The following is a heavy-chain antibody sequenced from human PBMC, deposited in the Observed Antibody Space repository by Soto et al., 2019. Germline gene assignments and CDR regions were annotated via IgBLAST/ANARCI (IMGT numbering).Heavy chain of an antibody. CDR3: ARGQVVNFDNWFDP. Sequence: QIKRVQSGAEVKKPGTSVKVSCKASGYTFTSYGICWVRQAPGLGLEWMGWINPYSGHTNYAQNFQDRATLTTDTSTNTAYMELKSLRSDDTAVYFCARGQVVNFDNWFDPWGQGTLVTVSS. CDR2: INPYSGHT. D-gene: IGHD3-22*01. CDR1: GYTFTSYG. V-gene: IGHV1-18*04. J-gene: IGHJ5*02.